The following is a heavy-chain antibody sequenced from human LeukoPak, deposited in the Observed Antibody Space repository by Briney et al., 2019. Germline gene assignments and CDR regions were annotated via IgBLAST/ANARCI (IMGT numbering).Heavy chain of an antibody. CDR1: RFTFSNYA. Sequence: PGGSLRLSCAASRFTFSNYAMSWVRQAPGKGLEWVSAITGNGDYTDYADSVKGRFTISRDNSKNTAYLQMNSLRSEGTAVYYCAKRSGINYGYFDSWGQGTLVTVSS. CDR2: ITGNGDYT. J-gene: IGHJ4*02. CDR3: AKRSGINYGYFDS. D-gene: IGHD1-26*01. V-gene: IGHV3-23*01.